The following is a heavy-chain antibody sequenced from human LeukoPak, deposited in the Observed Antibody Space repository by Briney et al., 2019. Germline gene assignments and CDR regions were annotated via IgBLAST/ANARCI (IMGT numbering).Heavy chain of an antibody. CDR2: ISTYNGNT. CDR3: ARSYDEFDY. D-gene: IGHD3-16*01. V-gene: IGHV1-18*01. Sequence: ASVKVSCKASGYTFTSYGIGWVRQSPGQGLEWMGWISTYNGNTNYAQRLQGRVTMTTDTSTTTAYMELRSLRSDDTAVYYCARSYDEFDYWGQGTLVTVSS. CDR1: GYTFTSYG. J-gene: IGHJ4*02.